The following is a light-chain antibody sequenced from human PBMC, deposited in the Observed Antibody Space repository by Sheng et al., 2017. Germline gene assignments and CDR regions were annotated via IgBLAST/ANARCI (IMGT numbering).Light chain of an antibody. CDR1: QNIRNY. V-gene: IGKV1-33*01. CDR2: DAS. Sequence: DIQMTQSPSSLSASVGDRVTITCRASQNIRNYLNWYQQKPGKAPKLLIYDASNLETGVPSRFSGSGSGTDFTFTISSLQPEDIATYYCQQYDNPRGLTFGGGTKVEIK. CDR3: QQYDNPRGLT. J-gene: IGKJ4*01.